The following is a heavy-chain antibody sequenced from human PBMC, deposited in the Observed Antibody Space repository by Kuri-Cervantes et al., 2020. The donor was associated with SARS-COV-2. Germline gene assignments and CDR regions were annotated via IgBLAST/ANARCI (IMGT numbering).Heavy chain of an antibody. CDR1: GYSISSGYY. J-gene: IGHJ5*02. CDR2: TNHSGST. D-gene: IGHD3-10*01. Sequence: SETLSLTCTVSGYSISSGYYWGWIRQPPGKGLEWIGETNHSGSTNYNPSLKSRVTVPVDTSKNQFSLKLSSVTAADTAVYYCARCVRSYNWFDPWGQGTLVTVSS. CDR3: ARCVRSYNWFDP. V-gene: IGHV4-38-2*02.